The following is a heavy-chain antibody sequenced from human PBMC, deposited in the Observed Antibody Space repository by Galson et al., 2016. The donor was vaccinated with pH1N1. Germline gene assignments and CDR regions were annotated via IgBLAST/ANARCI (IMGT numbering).Heavy chain of an antibody. J-gene: IGHJ4*02. V-gene: IGHV3-11*06. CDR3: ARGGLGVHYYDSSGPIDY. Sequence: SLRLSCAASGFTFSDYYMRWIRQAPGKGLEWIADISSSSYTNYADSVKGRITISRDNAKNSLYPQLNSLRAEDTAIYYCARGGLGVHYYDSSGPIDYWGQGTLVIVSS. CDR1: GFTFSDYY. D-gene: IGHD3-22*01. CDR2: ISSSSYT.